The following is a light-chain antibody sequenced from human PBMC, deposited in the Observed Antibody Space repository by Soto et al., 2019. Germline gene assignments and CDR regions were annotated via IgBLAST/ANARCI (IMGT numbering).Light chain of an antibody. CDR2: GPS. Sequence: EIVLTQSPGTLSLSPGERATLSCRASQSVSSSYLARYQQTPGQAPRLLIYGPSSRPTGIPDRFSGSGSGTDFTLTISRLEPEDFAVYYCQQYGSSQYTFGQGTKLEIK. J-gene: IGKJ2*01. CDR1: QSVSSSY. V-gene: IGKV3-20*01. CDR3: QQYGSSQYT.